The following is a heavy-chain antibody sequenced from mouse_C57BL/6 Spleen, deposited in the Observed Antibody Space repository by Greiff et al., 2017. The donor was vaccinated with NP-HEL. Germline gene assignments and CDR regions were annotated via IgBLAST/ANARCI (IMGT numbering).Heavy chain of an antibody. CDR2: ISSGGSYT. CDR3: ARHEDSSGYYAMDY. V-gene: IGHV5-6*01. J-gene: IGHJ4*01. D-gene: IGHD3-2*02. Sequence: EVKLLESGGDLVKPGGSLKLSCAASGFTFSSYGMSWVRQTPDKRLEWVATISSGGSYTYYPDSVKGRFTISRDNAKNTLYLQMSSLKSEDTAMYYRARHEDSSGYYAMDYWGQGTSVTVSS. CDR1: GFTFSSYG.